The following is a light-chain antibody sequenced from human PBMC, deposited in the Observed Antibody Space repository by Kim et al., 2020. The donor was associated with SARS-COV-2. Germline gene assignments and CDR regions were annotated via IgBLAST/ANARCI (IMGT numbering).Light chain of an antibody. CDR3: QQHNNWPRT. J-gene: IGKJ1*01. CDR1: QNINSN. Sequence: SPGERATLSCRASQNINSNLVWYQQKPGQAPRLLINVASTRATGIPARFSGSGSGTDFTLTISGLQSEDFAVYYCQQHNNWPRTFGQGTKVDIK. CDR2: VAS. V-gene: IGKV3-15*01.